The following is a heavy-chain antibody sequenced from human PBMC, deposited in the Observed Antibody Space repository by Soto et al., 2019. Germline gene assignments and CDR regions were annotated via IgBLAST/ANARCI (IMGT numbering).Heavy chain of an antibody. CDR2: MNPNSGNT. D-gene: IGHD3-22*01. V-gene: IGHV1-8*01. J-gene: IGHJ6*02. CDR3: ARGYYYDSSGYNYYYYGMDV. Sequence: ASVKVSCKASGYTFTSYDINWVRQATGQGLEWMGWMNPNSGNTGYAQKFQGRVTMTRNTSISTAYMELSSLRSEDTAVYYCARGYYYDSSGYNYYYYGMDVWGQGTTVTVSS. CDR1: GYTFTSYD.